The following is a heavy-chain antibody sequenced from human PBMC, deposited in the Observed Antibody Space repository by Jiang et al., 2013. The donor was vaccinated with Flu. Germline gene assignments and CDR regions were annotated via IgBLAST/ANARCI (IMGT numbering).Heavy chain of an antibody. CDR1: GDSVSSNSAA. CDR2: TYYRSKWYN. Sequence: QTLSLTCAISGDSVSSNSAAWNWIRQSPSRGLEWLGRTYYRSKWYNDYAVSVKSRITINPDTSKNQFSLQLNSVTPEDTAVYYCARDLGSEEETLFDYWGQGTLVTVSS. V-gene: IGHV6-1*01. D-gene: IGHD6-25*01. CDR3: ARDLGSEEETLFDY. J-gene: IGHJ4*02.